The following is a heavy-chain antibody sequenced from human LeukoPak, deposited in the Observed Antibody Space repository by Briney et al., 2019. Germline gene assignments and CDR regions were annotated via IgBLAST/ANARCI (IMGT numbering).Heavy chain of an antibody. CDR2: ISGSGFST. Sequence: PGGSLRLSCAASGFTFSSYAMSWVRQAPGQGLEWLSAISGSGFSTHYADSVKGRFTISRDNSKTTLFLQMNSLRAEDTALYYCAKHIEVAITGHYFDLWGRGTLVAVSS. V-gene: IGHV3-23*01. CDR1: GFTFSSYA. CDR3: AKHIEVAITGHYFDL. D-gene: IGHD3-22*01. J-gene: IGHJ2*01.